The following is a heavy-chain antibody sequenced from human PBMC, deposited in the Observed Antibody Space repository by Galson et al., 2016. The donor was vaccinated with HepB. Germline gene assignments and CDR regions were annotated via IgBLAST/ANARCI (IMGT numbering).Heavy chain of an antibody. J-gene: IGHJ4*02. CDR2: IKSMTDGGTT. V-gene: IGHV3-15*01. Sequence: SLRLSCAVSGFTFSNAWMSWVRQAPGKGLEWVGRIKSMTDGGTTDYAAPVNGRFTISRDESKNTLYLQMNSLKIEDTAAYYCTTGPNCVGDCYSARYDHWGQGTLVTVSS. D-gene: IGHD2-21*02. CDR3: TTGPNCVGDCYSARYDH. CDR1: GFTFSNAW.